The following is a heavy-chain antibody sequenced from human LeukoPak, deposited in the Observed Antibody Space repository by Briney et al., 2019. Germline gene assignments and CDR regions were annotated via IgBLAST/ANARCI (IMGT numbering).Heavy chain of an antibody. D-gene: IGHD4-17*01. V-gene: IGHV4-39*01. Sequence: PSETLSLTCTVSGGSISSSSYYWGWIRRPPGKGLEWIGSIYYSGSTYYNPSLKSRVTISVDTSKNQFSLKLSSVTAADTAVYYCARLRGDYSDAFDIWGQGTMVTVSS. J-gene: IGHJ3*02. CDR2: IYYSGST. CDR1: GGSISSSSYY. CDR3: ARLRGDYSDAFDI.